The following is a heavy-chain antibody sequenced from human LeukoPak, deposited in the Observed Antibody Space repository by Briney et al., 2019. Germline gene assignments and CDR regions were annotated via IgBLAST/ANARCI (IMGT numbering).Heavy chain of an antibody. CDR2: ISGSGGST. Sequence: GGTLRLSCAASGFTFSSFAMSWVRQAPGKGLEWVSAISGSGGSTYYADSVKGRFTISRDNSKNTLYLQMNSLRAEDTAVYYCAKDRHSSGFPWGQGTLVTVSS. V-gene: IGHV3-23*01. CDR1: GFTFSSFA. J-gene: IGHJ5*02. D-gene: IGHD6-19*01. CDR3: AKDRHSSGFP.